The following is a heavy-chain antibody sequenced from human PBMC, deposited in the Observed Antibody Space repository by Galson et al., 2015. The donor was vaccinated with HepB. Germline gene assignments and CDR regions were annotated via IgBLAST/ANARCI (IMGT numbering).Heavy chain of an antibody. V-gene: IGHV3-64D*06. CDR2: INNNGGST. CDR3: VKDFGYSYGEPFFDY. J-gene: IGHJ4*02. D-gene: IGHD5-18*01. Sequence: SLRLSCAVSGFTFSNYAMHWVRQAPGKGLQYVSAINNNGGSTHYADSVKGRFTISGDNSKNTLYLHMRSLRAEDTAVYYCVKDFGYSYGEPFFDYWGQGTLVTVSS. CDR1: GFTFSNYA.